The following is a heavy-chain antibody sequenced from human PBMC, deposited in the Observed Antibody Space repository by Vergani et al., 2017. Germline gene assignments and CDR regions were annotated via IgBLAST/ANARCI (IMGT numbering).Heavy chain of an antibody. CDR3: AKVCGSTSCPYGGGAFDV. CDR2: INNNGGST. Sequence: QLLESGGGLIQPGGSLRLSCAASGFTFNSYAMTCVRQAPGKGLEWVSGINNNGGSTYYADSVKGRLTISRDNSKNTLNLQMTDLRAEDTATYYCAKVCGSTSCPYGGGAFDVWGHGTMVTVSS. J-gene: IGHJ3*01. V-gene: IGHV3-23*01. CDR1: GFTFNSYA. D-gene: IGHD2-2*01.